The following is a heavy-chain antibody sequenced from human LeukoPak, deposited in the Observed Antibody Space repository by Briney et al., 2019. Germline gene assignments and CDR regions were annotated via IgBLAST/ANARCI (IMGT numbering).Heavy chain of an antibody. CDR3: ARTFWTTYPRHNWFDP. J-gene: IGHJ5*02. CDR1: GGSITRNSYY. V-gene: IGHV4-39*07. Sequence: SETLSLTCTVSGGSITRNSYYWVWIRQPPGKGLEWIGSIYYSGSTNYNPSLRGRVTISVDTSKNQFSLRLSSVTTADTAVYFCARTFWTTYPRHNWFDPWGQGTLVIVSS. CDR2: IYYSGST. D-gene: IGHD3/OR15-3a*01.